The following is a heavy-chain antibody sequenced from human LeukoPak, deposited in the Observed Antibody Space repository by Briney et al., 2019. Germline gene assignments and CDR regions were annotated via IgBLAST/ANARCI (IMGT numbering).Heavy chain of an antibody. V-gene: IGHV1-3*01. J-gene: IGHJ4*02. CDR1: GYTFTSYA. Sequence: ASVKVSCKASGYTFTSYAMHWVRQAPGQRLEWMGWINAGNGNTLYSQKFQGRVTMTRDTSATTAYMELSRLRAEDTAVYYCARNIVATRKLDYWGQGTLVTVSS. CDR2: INAGNGNT. D-gene: IGHD5-12*01. CDR3: ARNIVATRKLDY.